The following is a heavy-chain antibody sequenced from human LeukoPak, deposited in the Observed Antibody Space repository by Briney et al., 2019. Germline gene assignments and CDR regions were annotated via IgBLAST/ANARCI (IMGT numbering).Heavy chain of an antibody. CDR1: GGSINSDY. D-gene: IGHD1-26*01. Sequence: SETLSLTCTVSGGSINSDYWSWVRQPPGKGLEWIGYMYYSGSSTNYNPSLKSRVTISVDRSKNQFSLKLRSVTAADTAVYYCARQGHKLTLVDYYGMDVWGQGTTVTVSS. J-gene: IGHJ6*02. CDR3: ARQGHKLTLVDYYGMDV. CDR2: MYYSGSST. V-gene: IGHV4-59*08.